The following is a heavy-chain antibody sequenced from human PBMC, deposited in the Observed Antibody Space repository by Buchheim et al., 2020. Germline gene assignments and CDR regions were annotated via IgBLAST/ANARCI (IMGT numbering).Heavy chain of an antibody. CDR2: IYYSGST. Sequence: QLQLQESGPGLVKPSETLSLTCTVSGGSISSSSYYWGWIRQPPGKGLEWIGSIYYSGSTYYNPSLKSRVTISVDTSKNQFSLKLSSVTAADTAVYYCARLPTRRGLLLHPGADYWGQGTL. D-gene: IGHD3-22*01. V-gene: IGHV4-39*01. J-gene: IGHJ4*02. CDR3: ARLPTRRGLLLHPGADY. CDR1: GGSISSSSYY.